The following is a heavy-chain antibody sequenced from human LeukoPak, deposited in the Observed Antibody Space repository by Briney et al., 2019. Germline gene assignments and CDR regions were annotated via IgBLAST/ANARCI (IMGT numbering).Heavy chain of an antibody. J-gene: IGHJ4*02. CDR2: ISAYDGNT. D-gene: IGHD3-3*01. Sequence: ASVKVSCKASGYTFTSYGISWVRQAPGQGLEWMGRISAYDGNTNYAQELQGRVTMTTDTFTSTAYMELRSLRSDDTAVYYCARTAGTIFGVVTSGYWGQGTLVTVSS. V-gene: IGHV1-18*01. CDR1: GYTFTSYG. CDR3: ARTAGTIFGVVTSGY.